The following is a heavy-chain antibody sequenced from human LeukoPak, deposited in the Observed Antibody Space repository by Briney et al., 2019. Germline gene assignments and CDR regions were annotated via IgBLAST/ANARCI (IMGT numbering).Heavy chain of an antibody. V-gene: IGHV4-61*02. CDR3: ARTGTIFGVVMD. CDR1: GGSISSGSYY. CDR2: IYTSGST. J-gene: IGHJ4*02. Sequence: PSETLSLTCTVSGGSISSGSYYWSWIRQPAGKGLEWIGRIYTSGSTNYNPSLKSRVTISVDTSENQFSLKLSSVTAADTAVYYCARTGTIFGVVMDWGQGTLVTVSS. D-gene: IGHD3-3*01.